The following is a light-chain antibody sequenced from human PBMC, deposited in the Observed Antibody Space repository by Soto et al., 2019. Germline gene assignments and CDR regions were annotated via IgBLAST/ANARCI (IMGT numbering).Light chain of an antibody. J-gene: IGKJ4*02. CDR1: QSISRW. CDR3: QQDNTYRT. Sequence: DIQMTQSPSTLSASVGDRITITCRASQSISRWLDWYQQKSGKARKLLIYDASSLASGVPSRFSGSGSGTEFTLTISSLQPDDFAAYYCQQDNTYRTFGRGTKVDIK. V-gene: IGKV1-5*01. CDR2: DAS.